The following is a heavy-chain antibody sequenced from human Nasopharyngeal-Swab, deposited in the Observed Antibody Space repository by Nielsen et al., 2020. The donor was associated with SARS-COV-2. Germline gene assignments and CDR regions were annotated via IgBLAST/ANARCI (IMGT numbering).Heavy chain of an antibody. CDR3: ARQRKHVFDI. CDR2: ICSGGTT. Sequence: WIRQPPGKGLEWIGSICSGGTTYYNASLKRRVTISVDTSKRQTALKLPSVTAADTAMYYCARQRKHVFDIWGQGTMVTVSS. V-gene: IGHV4-39*01. J-gene: IGHJ3*02.